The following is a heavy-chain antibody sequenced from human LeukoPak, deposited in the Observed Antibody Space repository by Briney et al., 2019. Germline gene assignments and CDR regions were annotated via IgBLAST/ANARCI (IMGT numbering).Heavy chain of an antibody. CDR1: GFTVSSNY. D-gene: IGHD3-10*01. J-gene: IGHJ4*02. V-gene: IGHV3-66*01. Sequence: GGSLRLSCAASGFTVSSNYMSWVRQAPGKGLEWVSVIYSGGSTYYADSVKGRFTISRDNSKNTLYLQMNSLRAEDTAVYYCARDGPELWFGPNWGQGTLVTVSS. CDR3: ARDGPELWFGPN. CDR2: IYSGGST.